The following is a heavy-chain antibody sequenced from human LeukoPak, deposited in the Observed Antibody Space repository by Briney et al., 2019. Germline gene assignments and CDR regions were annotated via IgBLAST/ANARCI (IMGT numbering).Heavy chain of an antibody. V-gene: IGHV1-2*06. Sequence: ASVKVSCKASGYTFTGYYMHWVRQAPGQGLEWMGRINPNSGGTNYAQKFQGRVTMTRGTSISTAYMELSRLRSDDTAVYYCASFSVITTVTTNWFDPWGQGTLVTVSS. D-gene: IGHD3-22*01. J-gene: IGHJ5*02. CDR2: INPNSGGT. CDR1: GYTFTGYY. CDR3: ASFSVITTVTTNWFDP.